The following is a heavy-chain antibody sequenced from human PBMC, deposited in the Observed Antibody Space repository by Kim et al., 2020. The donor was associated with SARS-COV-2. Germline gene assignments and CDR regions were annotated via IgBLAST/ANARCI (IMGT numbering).Heavy chain of an antibody. CDR1: GGSISSYY. CDR2: IYYSGST. D-gene: IGHD3-3*01. V-gene: IGHV4-59*08. J-gene: IGHJ3*02. CDR3: ARHWYYGFWSGDYPDAFDI. Sequence: SETLSLTCTVSGGSISSYYWSWSRQPPGKGLEWIGYIYYSGSTNYNPSLKSRVTISVDTTKNQFSLKLSSVTAAATAVYYCARHWYYGFWSGDYPDAFDIWGQGTMVTVSS.